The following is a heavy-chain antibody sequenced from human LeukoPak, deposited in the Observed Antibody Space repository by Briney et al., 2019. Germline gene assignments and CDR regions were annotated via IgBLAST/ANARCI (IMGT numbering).Heavy chain of an antibody. D-gene: IGHD5-12*01. J-gene: IGHJ6*02. CDR3: ARGGSGYDSFYYYGMDV. Sequence: AATLSLTCTVSGGSISSYYWSWIRQPPGKGLEWIGYIYDSGSTNYNPSLKSRVTISVDTSKNQFSLKLSSVTAADTAVYYCARGGSGYDSFYYYGMDVWGQGTTVIVPS. CDR1: GGSISSYY. V-gene: IGHV4-59*07. CDR2: IYDSGST.